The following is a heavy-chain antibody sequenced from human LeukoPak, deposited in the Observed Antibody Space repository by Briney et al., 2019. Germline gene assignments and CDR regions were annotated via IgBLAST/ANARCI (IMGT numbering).Heavy chain of an antibody. D-gene: IGHD3-22*01. J-gene: IGHJ5*02. CDR1: GFTFRTYA. V-gene: IGHV3-21*05. CDR3: ARVHYYDSSGYYA. Sequence: GGSLRLSCAASGFTFRTYAMHWVRQVPGKGLEWVSYIGSSSSYIYYADSVKGRFTISRDNAKNSLYLQMNSLRAEDTAVYYCARVHYYDSSGYYAWGQGTLVTVSS. CDR2: IGSSSSYI.